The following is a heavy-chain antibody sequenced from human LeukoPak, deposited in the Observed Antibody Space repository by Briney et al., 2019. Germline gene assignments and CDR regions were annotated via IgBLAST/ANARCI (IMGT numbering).Heavy chain of an antibody. Sequence: GGSLRLSCAASGFTLSSNYMSWVRQAPGKGLEWVSVIYSGGSTYYADSVKGRFTISRDNSKNTLYLQMNSLRAEDTAVYYCARDQAAAGLFDYWGQGTLVTVSS. CDR1: GFTLSSNY. D-gene: IGHD6-13*01. CDR3: ARDQAAAGLFDY. J-gene: IGHJ4*02. V-gene: IGHV3-53*01. CDR2: IYSGGST.